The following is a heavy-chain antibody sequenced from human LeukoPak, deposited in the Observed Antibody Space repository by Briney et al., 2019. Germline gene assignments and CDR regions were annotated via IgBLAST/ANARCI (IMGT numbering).Heavy chain of an antibody. D-gene: IGHD6-13*01. CDR2: ISSSSSYI. Sequence: GGSLRLSCAASGLTFSSYSMNWVRQAPGKGLEWVSSISSSSSYIYYADSVKGRFTISRDNAKNSLYLQMNSLRAEDTAVYYCARGSIAAAGADYWGQGTLVTVSS. CDR1: GLTFSSYS. J-gene: IGHJ4*02. V-gene: IGHV3-21*01. CDR3: ARGSIAAAGADY.